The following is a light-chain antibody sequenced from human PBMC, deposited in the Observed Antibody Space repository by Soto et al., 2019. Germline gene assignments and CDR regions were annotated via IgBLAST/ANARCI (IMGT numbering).Light chain of an antibody. V-gene: IGKV1-5*03. J-gene: IGKJ1*01. CDR2: KAS. CDR1: QSISSW. CDR3: QHYNSYSEA. Sequence: DIQMTQSPSTLSSSVGDRFTITCLASQSISSWLAWYQQKPGKAPKLLIYKASTLKSGVPSRFSGSGSGTEFTLTISSLQPDDFATYCCQHYNSYSEAFGQGTKVDI.